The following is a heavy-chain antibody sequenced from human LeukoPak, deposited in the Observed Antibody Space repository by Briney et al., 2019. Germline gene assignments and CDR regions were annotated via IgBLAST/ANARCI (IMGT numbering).Heavy chain of an antibody. J-gene: IGHJ4*02. CDR3: CVSWLRGPFDY. D-gene: IGHD5-12*01. CDR1: GFTFSTYW. V-gene: IGHV3-74*01. CDR2: LNVDGTNT. Sequence: GGSLRLSCTASGFTFSTYWMHWVRQAPGKGLVWVSRLNVDGTNTNYADSVKGRFTISRDNANNTLYLQMNSLRAEDTAVYYCCVSWLRGPFDYWGQGTLVTVSS.